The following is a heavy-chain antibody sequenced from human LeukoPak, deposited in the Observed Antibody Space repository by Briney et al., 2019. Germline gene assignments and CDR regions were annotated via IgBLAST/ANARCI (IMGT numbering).Heavy chain of an antibody. J-gene: IGHJ4*02. Sequence: PGGSLRLSCAASGFTFDTYAMHWVRQAPGKGLEWVSGISWNSGSIGYADSVKGRFTISRDNAKNSLYLQMNSLRVEDTALYYCAKPRSFIAVTAFDFGGQGTLVTVSS. CDR2: ISWNSGSI. CDR3: AKPRSFIAVTAFDF. CDR1: GFTFDTYA. V-gene: IGHV3-9*01. D-gene: IGHD6-19*01.